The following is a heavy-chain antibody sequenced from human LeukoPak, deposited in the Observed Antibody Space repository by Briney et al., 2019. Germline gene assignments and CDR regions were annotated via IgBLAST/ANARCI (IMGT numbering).Heavy chain of an antibody. D-gene: IGHD2-2*01. J-gene: IGHJ6*02. Sequence: GASVKVSCKASGGTFSSYTISWVRQAPGQGLEWMGGIIPIFGTPHYAQTFQGRVTITADESTSTAYMELSSLRSEDTAVYYCARSKLGYCSSTSCYLYGMDVWGQGTTVTVSS. CDR3: ARSKLGYCSSTSCYLYGMDV. V-gene: IGHV1-69*01. CDR2: IIPIFGTP. CDR1: GGTFSSYT.